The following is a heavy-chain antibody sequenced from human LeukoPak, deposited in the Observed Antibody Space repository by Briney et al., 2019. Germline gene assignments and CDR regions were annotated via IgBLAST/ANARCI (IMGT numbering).Heavy chain of an antibody. CDR2: ISGSGGNT. CDR1: GFTFSNYS. J-gene: IGHJ4*02. CDR3: AKNGGYCSSTSCPFEF. D-gene: IGHD2-2*01. V-gene: IGHV3-23*01. Sequence: GGSLRLSCAASGFTFSNYSMNWVRQAPGKGLKWVSAISGSGGNTYYADSVKGRFTISRDNSKNTLYLQMNSLRAEDTAVYYCAKNGGYCSSTSCPFEFWGQGTLVTVSS.